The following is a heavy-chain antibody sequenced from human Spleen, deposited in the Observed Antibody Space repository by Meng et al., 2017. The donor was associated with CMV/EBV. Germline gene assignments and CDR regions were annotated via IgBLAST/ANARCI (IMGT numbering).Heavy chain of an antibody. Sequence: CKGSGGTFSSYAINWVRQAPGHGLEWIGNIIPMFRKTNYAQKFQGRVTITTGESSGTVFMELSSLTLDDTAIYFCARVPDSRAPEDDYWGQGTLVTVSS. CDR2: IIPMFRKT. D-gene: IGHD6-6*01. CDR1: GGTFSSYA. V-gene: IGHV1-69*05. CDR3: ARVPDSRAPEDDY. J-gene: IGHJ4*02.